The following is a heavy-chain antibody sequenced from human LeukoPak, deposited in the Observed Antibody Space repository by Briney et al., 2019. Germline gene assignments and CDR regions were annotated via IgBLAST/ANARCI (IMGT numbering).Heavy chain of an antibody. D-gene: IGHD6-6*01. V-gene: IGHV3-30*02. CDR3: AKGLAARPDLFDY. J-gene: IGHJ4*02. Sequence: PGGSLRLSCAASGFTFSGYCMHWVRQAPGKGLEWVAFIRYDGSNKYYADSVKGRFTISRDNSKNTLYLQMNSLRAEDTAVYYCAKGLAARPDLFDYWGQGTLVTVSS. CDR2: IRYDGSNK. CDR1: GFTFSGYC.